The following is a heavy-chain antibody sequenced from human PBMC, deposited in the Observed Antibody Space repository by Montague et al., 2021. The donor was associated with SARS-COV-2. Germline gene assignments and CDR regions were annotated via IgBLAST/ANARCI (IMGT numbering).Heavy chain of an antibody. Sequence: SETLSLTCTVSGGSMSDHYRAWIRQPPGRGLEWLAYIYYSGGINSNASLKSRVTMSVDTSKNQFSLKLTSVTAADTAVYYCARAVSVRRAVNWFDPWGQGTLGTVSS. CDR1: GGSMSDHY. CDR2: IYYSGGI. J-gene: IGHJ5*02. D-gene: IGHD3-10*01. CDR3: ARAVSVRRAVNWFDP. V-gene: IGHV4-59*11.